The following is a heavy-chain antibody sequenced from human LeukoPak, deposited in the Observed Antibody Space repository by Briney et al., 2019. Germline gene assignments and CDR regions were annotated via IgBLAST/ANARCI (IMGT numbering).Heavy chain of an antibody. CDR2: TTHGGGA. D-gene: IGHD2-21*02. CDR3: AKSLYCDGDCP. Sequence: SETLSPTCAVYGGSFSSLYWSWIRQSPRKGLQWIGETTHGGGAKYNPSLKARVTISLDTSKNQFSLRLNSVTAADTAVYYCAKSLYCDGDCPWGQGTLVTVSS. CDR1: GGSFSSLY. J-gene: IGHJ5*02. V-gene: IGHV4-34*01.